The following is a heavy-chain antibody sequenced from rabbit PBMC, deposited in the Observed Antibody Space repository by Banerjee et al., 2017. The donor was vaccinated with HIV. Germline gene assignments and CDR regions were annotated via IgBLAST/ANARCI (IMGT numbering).Heavy chain of an antibody. CDR2: IYAGTGST. J-gene: IGHJ6*01. Sequence: EESGGDLVKPEGSLTLTCTASGFSFSSSYWICWVRQAPGKGLEWIGCIYAGTGSTIYASWAKGRFTISKGSSITVTLQMTSLTAADTATYFCARDPGSAYHDLWGPGTLVTVS. CDR3: ARDPGSAYHDL. V-gene: IGHV1S45*01. D-gene: IGHD1-1*01. CDR1: GFSFSSSYW.